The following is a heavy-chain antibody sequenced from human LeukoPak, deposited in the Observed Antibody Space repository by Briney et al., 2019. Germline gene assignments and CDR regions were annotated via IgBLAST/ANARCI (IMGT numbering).Heavy chain of an antibody. D-gene: IGHD3-10*01. Sequence: GGSLRLSCAASGFSISGYAMSWVRQAPGKGLEWVSGINSNGNTYNADSVKGRFTISRDNSKNTLYLQMNSLRDEDTAVYYCAKDRGYYGSGSNGMDVWGKGTTVTVSS. CDR3: AKDRGYYGSGSNGMDV. CDR1: GFSISGYA. J-gene: IGHJ6*04. CDR2: INSNGNT. V-gene: IGHV3-23*01.